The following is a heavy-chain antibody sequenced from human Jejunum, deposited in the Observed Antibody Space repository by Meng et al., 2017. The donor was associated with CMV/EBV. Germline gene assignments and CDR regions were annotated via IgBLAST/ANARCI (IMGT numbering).Heavy chain of an antibody. V-gene: IGHV4-30-4*08. CDR2: IYYSGST. D-gene: IGHD3-22*01. Sequence: QQDAGPGLVKPSQTLSLTCTVSGGSISSGDYFWSWIRQPPGKGLEWIGYIYYSGSTYYNPSLKSRVTISVDMSKNQFSLKLNSVTAADTAVYYCATRTPESGGYYYGVFDYWGQGTLVTVSS. J-gene: IGHJ4*02. CDR1: GGSISSGDYF. CDR3: ATRTPESGGYYYGVFDY.